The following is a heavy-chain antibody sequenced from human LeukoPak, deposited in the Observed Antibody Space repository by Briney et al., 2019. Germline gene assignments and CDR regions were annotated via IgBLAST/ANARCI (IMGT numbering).Heavy chain of an antibody. CDR2: TSSYNGKT. J-gene: IGHJ3*02. CDR1: GYTFTNYG. Sequence: GASVKVSCKAFGYTFTNYGITWVRQVAGQGLEWRGWTSSYNGKTNYVQKFQGRVAMSADPSTNTAYMELRSLTSDDMGIYYCARDPPRSETVWAFDIWGQGTMVTVSS. CDR3: ARDPPRSETVWAFDI. D-gene: IGHD2-8*01. V-gene: IGHV1-18*03.